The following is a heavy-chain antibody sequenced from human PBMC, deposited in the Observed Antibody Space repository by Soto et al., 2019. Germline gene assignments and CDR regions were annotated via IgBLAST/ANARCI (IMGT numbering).Heavy chain of an antibody. J-gene: IGHJ6*02. CDR2: ISAYNGNT. Sequence: QVQLVQSGAEVKKPGASVKVSCKASGYTFTSYGISWVRQAPGQGLEWMGWISAYNGNTNYAQKLQGRVTMTTDTSTSTADMELRSLRSDDTAVYYCAVGAAFRTTYYYYGMDVWGQGTTVTVSS. V-gene: IGHV1-18*01. CDR3: AVGAAFRTTYYYYGMDV. D-gene: IGHD2-15*01. CDR1: GYTFTSYG.